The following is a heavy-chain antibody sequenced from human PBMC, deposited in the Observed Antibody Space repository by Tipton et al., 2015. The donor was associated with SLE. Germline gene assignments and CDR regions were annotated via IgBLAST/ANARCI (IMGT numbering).Heavy chain of an antibody. V-gene: IGHV4-61*09. CDR1: GGSISSGSYY. D-gene: IGHD3-22*01. Sequence: TLSLTCTVSGGSISSGSYYWSWIRQPAGKGLEWIGYIYTSGSTNYNPSLKSRVTISADTSKNQFSLKLSSATAADTAVYYCARALITMTPDYWGQGTLVTVSS. J-gene: IGHJ4*02. CDR2: IYTSGST. CDR3: ARALITMTPDY.